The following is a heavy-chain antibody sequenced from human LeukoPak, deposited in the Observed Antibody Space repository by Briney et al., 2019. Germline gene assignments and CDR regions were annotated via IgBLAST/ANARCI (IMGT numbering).Heavy chain of an antibody. V-gene: IGHV4-59*12. Sequence: PSETLSLTCTVSGGSISSYYWSWIRQPPGKGLEWIGYIYYSGSTNYNPSLKSRVTISVDTSKNQFSLKLSSVTAADTAVYYCARAVVWGSYRVGWFDPWGQGTLVTVSS. CDR2: IYYSGST. CDR1: GGSISSYY. D-gene: IGHD3-16*02. J-gene: IGHJ5*02. CDR3: ARAVVWGSYRVGWFDP.